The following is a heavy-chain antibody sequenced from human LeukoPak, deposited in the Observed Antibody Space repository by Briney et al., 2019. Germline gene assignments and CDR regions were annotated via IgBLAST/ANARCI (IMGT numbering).Heavy chain of an antibody. J-gene: IGHJ6*03. D-gene: IGHD6-13*01. V-gene: IGHV3-11*04. CDR3: ARDLPEGSSLSDYYMDV. CDR1: GFTFTRYY. CDR2: ISSSGSTI. Sequence: GGSLRLSCAASGFTFTRYYMSWVRQAPGKGLEWVSYISSSGSTIYYADSVKGRFTISRDNAKNSLYLQMNSLRAEDTAVYYCARDLPEGSSLSDYYMDVWGKGTTVTVSS.